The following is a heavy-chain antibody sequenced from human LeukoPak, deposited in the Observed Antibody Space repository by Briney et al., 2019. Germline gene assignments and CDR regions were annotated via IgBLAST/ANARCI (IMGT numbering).Heavy chain of an antibody. J-gene: IGHJ4*02. Sequence: TLSLTCTVSGGSISSGDYYWSWIRQPPGKAPEWLALIYWDDDKRYSPSLKSRLTITKDTSKNQVVLTMTNMDPVDTATYYCAHSPQWLVYFRGGNPEIPAFDYWGQGTLVTVSS. D-gene: IGHD6-19*01. CDR2: IYWDDDK. CDR3: AHSPQWLVYFRGGNPEIPAFDY. CDR1: GGSISSGDYY. V-gene: IGHV2-5*08.